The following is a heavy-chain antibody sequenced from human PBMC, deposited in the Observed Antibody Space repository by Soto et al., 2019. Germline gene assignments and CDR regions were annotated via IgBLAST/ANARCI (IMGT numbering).Heavy chain of an antibody. J-gene: IGHJ6*03. CDR2: ISGSGGST. Sequence: GGSLRLSCEASGFTFSNYAMTWVRQAPGKGLEWVSAISGSGGSTYYADSVKGRFTVSRDNSKNTLYLQMNSLRAEDTAVYYCARERDIVATIYYYYMDVWGKGTTVTVSS. D-gene: IGHD5-12*01. CDR1: GFTFSNYA. CDR3: ARERDIVATIYYYYMDV. V-gene: IGHV3-23*01.